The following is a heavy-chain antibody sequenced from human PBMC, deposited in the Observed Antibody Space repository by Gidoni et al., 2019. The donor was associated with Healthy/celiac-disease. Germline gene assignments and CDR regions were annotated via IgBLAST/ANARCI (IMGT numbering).Heavy chain of an antibody. CDR3: AKIPIVVVVAATGYFQH. V-gene: IGHV3-23*01. D-gene: IGHD2-15*01. CDR1: GFTFSRYA. Sequence: EVQLLESGGGLVQPGGSLRLSCAASGFTFSRYAMSWVRQAPGKGLEWVSAISGSGGSTYYADSVKGRFTISRDNSKNTLYLQMNSLRAEDTAVYYCAKIPIVVVVAATGYFQHWGQGTLVTVSS. J-gene: IGHJ1*01. CDR2: ISGSGGST.